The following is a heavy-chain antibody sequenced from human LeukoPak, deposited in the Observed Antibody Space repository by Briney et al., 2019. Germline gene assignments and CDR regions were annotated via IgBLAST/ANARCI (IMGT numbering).Heavy chain of an antibody. CDR2: INQDGSET. D-gene: IGHD3-10*02. J-gene: IGHJ6*03. CDR3: ARDVPSYYYYYMDV. V-gene: IGHV3-7*01. Sequence: GGSLRLSCAASGFTFSNYWMSWGRQAPGKGLEWVATINQDGSETSYVDSVKGRFTISRDNAKNSLYLQMNSLRAEDTAVYYCARDVPSYYYYYMDVWGKGTTVTVSS. CDR1: GFTFSNYW.